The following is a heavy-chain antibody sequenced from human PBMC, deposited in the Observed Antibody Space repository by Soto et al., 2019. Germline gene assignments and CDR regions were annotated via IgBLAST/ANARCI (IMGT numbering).Heavy chain of an antibody. CDR2: ISGNGGST. J-gene: IGHJ4*02. V-gene: IGHV3-23*01. CDR3: AKRPASMITFDS. D-gene: IGHD2-2*01. Sequence: GWSLRLSCAASGFTFSNYAMSWVRQAPGKGLEWVSTISGNGGSTYYADSVKGRFTNSRDNSKNMLFLQINSLRDDDSAVYYCAKRPASMITFDSWGEGAPVTV. CDR1: GFTFSNYA.